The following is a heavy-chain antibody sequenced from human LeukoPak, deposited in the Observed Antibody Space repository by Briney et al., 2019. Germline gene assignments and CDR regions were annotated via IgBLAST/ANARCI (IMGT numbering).Heavy chain of an antibody. D-gene: IGHD3-10*01. CDR1: GFTFSNYV. V-gene: IGHV3-23*01. J-gene: IGHJ3*02. CDR2: FGGVGGTS. CDR3: AKEDYGSGFFDI. Sequence: GGSLRLSCAASGFTFSNYVMSWVRQAPGRGLEWVSVFGGVGGTSYYADSVKGRFTISRDNSKNTLFLQMNSLRAEDTAVYHCAKEDYGSGFFDIWGQGTMVTVSS.